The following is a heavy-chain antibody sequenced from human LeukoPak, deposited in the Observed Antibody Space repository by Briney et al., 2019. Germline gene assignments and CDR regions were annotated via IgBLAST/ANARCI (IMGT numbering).Heavy chain of an antibody. CDR3: ARRYCSSTSCHTNWFDP. V-gene: IGHV4-34*01. J-gene: IGHJ5*02. CDR1: GGSFSGYY. D-gene: IGHD2-2*01. Sequence: PSETLSLTCAVYGGSFSGYYWSWIRQPPGKGLEWIGEINHSGSTNYNPSLKSRVTISVDTSKNQFSLKLSSVTAADTAVYYCARRYCSSTSCHTNWFDPWGQGTLVTVSS. CDR2: INHSGST.